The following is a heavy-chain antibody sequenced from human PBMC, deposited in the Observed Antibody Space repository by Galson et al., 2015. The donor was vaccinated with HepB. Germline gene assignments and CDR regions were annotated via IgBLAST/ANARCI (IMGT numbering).Heavy chain of an antibody. CDR2: ISYDGSNK. V-gene: IGHV3-30*04. D-gene: IGHD6-13*01. J-gene: IGHJ4*02. CDR3: ARDGRRAAAADPYYFDY. CDR1: GFTFSSYA. Sequence: SLRLSCAASGFTFSSYAMHWVRQAPGKGLEWVAVISYDGSNKYYADSVKGRFTISRDNSKNTLYLQMNSLRAEDTAVYYCARDGRRAAAADPYYFDYWGQGTLVTVSS.